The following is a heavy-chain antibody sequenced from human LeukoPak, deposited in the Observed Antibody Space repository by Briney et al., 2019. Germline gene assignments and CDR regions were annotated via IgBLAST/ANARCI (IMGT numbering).Heavy chain of an antibody. Sequence: PGGCLRLSCTASGFTVSSDYMSWVRQAPGKGLEWVSVVYSGGNTYYADSVKGRFTISRDNSKNTLYLQMNSLRAEDTAVYYCAREPPGGGFDYWGQGTLVTVSS. J-gene: IGHJ4*02. CDR3: AREPPGGGFDY. CDR2: VYSGGNT. D-gene: IGHD3-16*01. CDR1: GFTVSSDY. V-gene: IGHV3-66*01.